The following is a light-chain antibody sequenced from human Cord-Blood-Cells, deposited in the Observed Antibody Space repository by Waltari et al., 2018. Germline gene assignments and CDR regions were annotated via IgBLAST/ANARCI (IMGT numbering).Light chain of an antibody. V-gene: IGLV2-23*01. CDR1: RSVVGSCYL. CDR3: CSYAGSSTWV. J-gene: IGLJ3*02. CDR2: EGS. Sequence: QSALTQPASVSGSPGQSITISCTGTRSVVGSCYLSSWYQQHPGKAHKLRIYEGSKRPSGVSNRFSGSKSGNTASLTISGLQAEDEADYYCCSYAGSSTWVFGGGTKLTVL.